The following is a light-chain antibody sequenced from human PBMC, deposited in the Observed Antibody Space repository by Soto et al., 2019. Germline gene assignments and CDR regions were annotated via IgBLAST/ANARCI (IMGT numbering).Light chain of an antibody. Sequence: QSALTQPASVSGSPGQSITISCTGTSSDVGGYNYVSWYQHHPGRAPQLMIYDVSNWPSGVSSRFSGSKSGNTASLTISGLQAEDEADYYCSSYRSSSTPYVVFGGGTKLTVL. CDR1: SSDVGGYNY. V-gene: IGLV2-14*03. J-gene: IGLJ2*01. CDR3: SSYRSSSTPYVV. CDR2: DVS.